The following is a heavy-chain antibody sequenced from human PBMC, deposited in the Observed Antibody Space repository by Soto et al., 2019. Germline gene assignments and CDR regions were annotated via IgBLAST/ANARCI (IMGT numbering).Heavy chain of an antibody. CDR2: ISYDGSNK. Sequence: GGSLRLSCAASGFTFSSYAMHWVRQAPGKGLEWVAVISYDGSNKYYADSVKGRFTISRDNSKNTLYLQMNSLRAEDTAVYYCARDSYGMDVWGQGTTVTVSS. J-gene: IGHJ6*02. CDR3: ARDSYGMDV. V-gene: IGHV3-30-3*01. CDR1: GFTFSSYA.